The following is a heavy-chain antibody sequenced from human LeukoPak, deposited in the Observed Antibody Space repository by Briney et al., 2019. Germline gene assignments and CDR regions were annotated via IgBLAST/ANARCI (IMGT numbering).Heavy chain of an antibody. CDR2: INQDGSEK. Sequence: GGSLRLSCAASEFPFSMYWMNWVRQAPGKGLEWVANINQDGSEKNYVDSVKSRFTISRDNAKNSLYLQMNSLRAEDTAVYYCARTYSSSWYYFDYWGQGTLVTVSS. V-gene: IGHV3-7*01. J-gene: IGHJ4*02. CDR3: ARTYSSSWYYFDY. D-gene: IGHD6-13*01. CDR1: EFPFSMYW.